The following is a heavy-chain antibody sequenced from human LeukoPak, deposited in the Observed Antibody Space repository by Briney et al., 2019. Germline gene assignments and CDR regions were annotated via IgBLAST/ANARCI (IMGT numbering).Heavy chain of an antibody. D-gene: IGHD6-13*01. CDR1: GGSISSYY. J-gene: IGHJ3*01. CDR3: ARFRMTASATAAFDL. Sequence: SETLSLTCTVSGGSISSYYWSWIRQPPGKGLEWIGYIYYSGSTNYNPSLKSRVTIPVDTSKNQFSLKLSSVTAADTAVYYCARFRMTASATAAFDLWGQGTLVTVSS. CDR2: IYYSGST. V-gene: IGHV4-59*08.